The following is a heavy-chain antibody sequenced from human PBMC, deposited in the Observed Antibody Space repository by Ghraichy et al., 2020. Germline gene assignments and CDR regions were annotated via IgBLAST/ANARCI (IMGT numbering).Heavy chain of an antibody. V-gene: IGHV3-21*01. Sequence: GGSLRLSCAASGFTFSSYSLNWVRQAPGKGLEWVSSISSSGSYIFYADSLKGRFTISRDSAKNSMFLQMNNLTAGDTAVYYCARGRGHCSTTNCFYYAMDVWGQGTTVTVSS. D-gene: IGHD2-2*01. J-gene: IGHJ6*02. CDR2: ISSSGSYI. CDR3: ARGRGHCSTTNCFYYAMDV. CDR1: GFTFSSYS.